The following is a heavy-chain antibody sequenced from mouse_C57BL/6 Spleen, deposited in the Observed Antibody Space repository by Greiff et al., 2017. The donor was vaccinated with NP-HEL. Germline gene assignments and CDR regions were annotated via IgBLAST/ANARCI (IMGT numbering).Heavy chain of an antibody. V-gene: IGHV1-50*01. D-gene: IGHD2-5*01. J-gene: IGHJ3*01. CDR1: GYTFTSYW. CDR3: ARGGYSKFAY. CDR2: IDPSDSYT. Sequence: VQLQQPGAELVKPGASVKLSCKASGYTFTSYWMQWVKQRPGQGLEWIGEIDPSDSYTNYNQKFKGKATLTVDTSSSTAYMQLSSLTSEDSAVYYCARGGYSKFAYWGQGTLVTVSA.